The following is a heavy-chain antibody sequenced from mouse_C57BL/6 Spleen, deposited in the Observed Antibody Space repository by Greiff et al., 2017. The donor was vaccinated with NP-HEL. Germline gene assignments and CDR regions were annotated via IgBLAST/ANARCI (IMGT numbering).Heavy chain of an antibody. CDR1: GYTFTSYW. CDR2: IYPGSGST. V-gene: IGHV1-55*01. CDR3: AREGFTTVVARGFAY. J-gene: IGHJ3*01. Sequence: QVQLKQPGAELVKPGASVKMSCKASGYTFTSYWITWVKRRPGQGLEWIGDIYPGSGSTNYNEKFKSKATLTVDTSSSTAYMQLSSLTSEDSAVYYCAREGFTTVVARGFAYWGQGTLVTVSA. D-gene: IGHD1-1*01.